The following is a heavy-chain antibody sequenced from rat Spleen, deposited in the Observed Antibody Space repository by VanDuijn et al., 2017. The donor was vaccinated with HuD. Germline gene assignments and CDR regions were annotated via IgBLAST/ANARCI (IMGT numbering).Heavy chain of an antibody. V-gene: IGHV5S10*01. D-gene: IGHD1-6*01. CDR2: ISYDGSST. CDR1: GFTFSDYA. CDR3: TTMYTTDPFAY. J-gene: IGHJ3*01. Sequence: EVQLVESGGGLVQPGNSLKLSCAASGFTFSDYAMAWVRQSPKKGLEWVATISYDGSSTYYRDSVKGRFTISRDNAKSTLYLQMNSLRSEDTATYYCTTMYTTDPFAYWGQGTLVTVSS.